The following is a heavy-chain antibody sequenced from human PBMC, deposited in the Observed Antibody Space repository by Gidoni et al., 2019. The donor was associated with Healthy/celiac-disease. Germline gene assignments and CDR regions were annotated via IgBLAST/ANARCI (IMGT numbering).Heavy chain of an antibody. CDR3: AKDRAYCGGDCSLDAFDI. CDR1: GFTFSSYG. J-gene: IGHJ3*02. Sequence: QVQLVESGGGVVQPRRSLRLSCAAHGFTFSSYGLHWVRQAPGKGLEWVAVISYDGSNKYYADSVKGRFTITRDNSKNTLYLQMNSLRAEDTAVYYCAKDRAYCGGDCSLDAFDIWGQGTMVTVSS. V-gene: IGHV3-30*18. CDR2: ISYDGSNK. D-gene: IGHD2-21*02.